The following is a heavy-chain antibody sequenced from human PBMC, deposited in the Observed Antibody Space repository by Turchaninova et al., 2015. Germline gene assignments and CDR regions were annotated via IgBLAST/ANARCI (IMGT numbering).Heavy chain of an antibody. CDR2: IYHSGNT. D-gene: IGHD6-19*01. V-gene: IGHV4-4*02. CDR3: ARTIFRGWYYFDY. J-gene: IGHJ4*02. Sequence: QVQLQESGPGLVKPSGTLSLTCAVSGGSISSSHWWSWVRQPPGKGLEVTGEIYHSGNTNYNSYLKSRVPIAVDKSKNQFSLKLSPVTAAETAVYYCARTIFRGWYYFDYWGQGTLVTVSS. CDR1: GGSISSSHW.